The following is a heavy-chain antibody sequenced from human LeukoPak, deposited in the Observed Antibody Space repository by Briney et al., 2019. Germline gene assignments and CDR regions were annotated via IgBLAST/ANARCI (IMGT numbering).Heavy chain of an antibody. V-gene: IGHV4-34*01. CDR1: GGSFSGYY. D-gene: IGHD5-12*01. CDR2: INHSGST. CDR3: ASREIVATSNWFDP. Sequence: SETLSLTCAVYGGSFSGYYWSWIRQPPGKGLEWIGEINHSGSTYYNPSLKSRVTISVDTSKNQFSLKLSSVTAADTAVYYCASREIVATSNWFDPWGQGTLVTVSS. J-gene: IGHJ5*02.